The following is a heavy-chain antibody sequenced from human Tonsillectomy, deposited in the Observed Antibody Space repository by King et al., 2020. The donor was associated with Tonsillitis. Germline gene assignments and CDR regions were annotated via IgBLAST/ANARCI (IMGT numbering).Heavy chain of an antibody. CDR3: ATEYGGFPDY. Sequence: VQLVESGGALVQPGGSLRLSCAASGFTFSTYSMNWVRQAPGKGLEWVSYISSSSSTKYYADSVKGRFTISRDNAKNSLYLQMNSLRDEDTAVYYCATEYGGFPDYWGQGTLVTVSS. CDR2: ISSSSSTK. V-gene: IGHV3-48*02. J-gene: IGHJ4*02. CDR1: GFTFSTYS. D-gene: IGHD4-23*01.